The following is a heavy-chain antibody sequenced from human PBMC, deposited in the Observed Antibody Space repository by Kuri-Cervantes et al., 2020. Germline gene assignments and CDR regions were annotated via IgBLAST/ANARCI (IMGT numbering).Heavy chain of an antibody. V-gene: IGHV1-2*02. CDR1: GYTFTGYY. CDR2: INPNSGGT. Sequence: ASVKVSCKASGYTFTGYYMHWVRQAPGQGLEWMGWINPNSGGTNYAQKFQGRVTITRDTSISTAYMELSRLRSDDTAVYYCAREELRFLEWFANPFYYYYGMDVWGQGTTVTVSS. D-gene: IGHD3-3*01. CDR3: AREELRFLEWFANPFYYYYGMDV. J-gene: IGHJ6*02.